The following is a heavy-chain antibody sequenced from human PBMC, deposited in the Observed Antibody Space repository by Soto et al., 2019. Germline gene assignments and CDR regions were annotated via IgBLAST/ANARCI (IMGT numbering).Heavy chain of an antibody. CDR3: AGANGSYFGGYYYYYYGMDV. V-gene: IGHV1-2*02. CDR1: GYTFTGYY. Sequence: ASVKVSCKASGYTFTGYYMHWVRQAPGQGLEWMGWINHNSGGTNYAQQFQGRVTMTSDTTIRRAYLELSRVRSDDTAVYYYAGANGSYFGGYYYYYYGMDVWGQGTTVTVSS. CDR2: INHNSGGT. D-gene: IGHD1-26*01. J-gene: IGHJ6*02.